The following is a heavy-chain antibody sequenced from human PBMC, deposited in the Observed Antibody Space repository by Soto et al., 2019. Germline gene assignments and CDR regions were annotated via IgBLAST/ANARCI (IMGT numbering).Heavy chain of an antibody. CDR1: GVSISSGNW. CDR3: ARLVYDTRLNYMYFDF. D-gene: IGHD3-10*01. CDR2: IFHDGTA. Sequence: PSETLSLTCAVSGVSISSGNWWTCVRQSPQRGLEYIGEIFHDGTANYYPSFERRVAISVDTSKNQFSLKLTSATAADTAIYFCARLVYDTRLNYMYFDFWGQGTLVTVSS. J-gene: IGHJ4*02. V-gene: IGHV4-4*02.